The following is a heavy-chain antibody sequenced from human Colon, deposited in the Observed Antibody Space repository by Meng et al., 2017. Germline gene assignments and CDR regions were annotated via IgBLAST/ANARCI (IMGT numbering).Heavy chain of an antibody. D-gene: IGHD4-23*01. V-gene: IGHV4-4*02. CDR2: IYQSGST. Sequence: QGLLQESGPGLVKPSGTLSLTCTVSGGSISSNNWWSWVRQSPGRGLEWIGEIYQSGSTNYSTSLKSRVTISLDKSKNQFSLKVSYMTAADTAVYFCARVPTTVDPFESWGQGTLVTVSS. CDR1: GGSISSNNW. J-gene: IGHJ4*02. CDR3: ARVPTTVDPFES.